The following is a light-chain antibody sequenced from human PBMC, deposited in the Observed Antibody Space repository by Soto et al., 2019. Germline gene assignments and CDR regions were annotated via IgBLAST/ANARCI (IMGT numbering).Light chain of an antibody. CDR3: QQYGTSLT. J-gene: IGKJ4*01. CDR2: AAS. CDR1: QSIKNNF. Sequence: IVLTQSPGALYLSPGEGATLSCRASQSIKNNFLAWYQHRPGQAPRLLIHAASIRASGIPDRFTGTASGTDFTLTISGLEPDDFAVYYCQQYGTSLTFGGGTRVE. V-gene: IGKV3-20*01.